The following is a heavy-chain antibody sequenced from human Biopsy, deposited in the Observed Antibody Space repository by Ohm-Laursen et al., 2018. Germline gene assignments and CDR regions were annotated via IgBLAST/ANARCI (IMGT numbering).Heavy chain of an antibody. CDR1: GGTFHA. D-gene: IGHD3-10*01. J-gene: IGHJ5*01. CDR2: IIPVSDTP. V-gene: IGHV1-69*06. Sequence: GASVKVSCKASGGTFHALSWVRQARGLGLEWIGGIIPVSDTPKYAQKFQGRFTITSDKSTDTAYLELSSLTSNDTALYFCARDLGTRALDSWGQGTLVTVSS. CDR3: ARDLGTRALDS.